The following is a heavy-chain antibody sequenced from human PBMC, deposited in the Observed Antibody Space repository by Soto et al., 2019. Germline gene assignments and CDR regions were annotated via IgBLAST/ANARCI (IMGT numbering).Heavy chain of an antibody. J-gene: IGHJ6*02. D-gene: IGHD3-16*01. V-gene: IGHV3-53*01. CDR1: GFTVSTNY. CDR3: ARDRLGSSGYYGMDV. Sequence: GGSLRLSCAASGFTVSTNYMSWVRQAPGKGLEWVSVIYSDGSTYYADSVKGRFIISRDNSKNMLYLQMNSLRAEDTAVYYCARDRLGSSGYYGMDVWGQGTTVTVSS. CDR2: IYSDGST.